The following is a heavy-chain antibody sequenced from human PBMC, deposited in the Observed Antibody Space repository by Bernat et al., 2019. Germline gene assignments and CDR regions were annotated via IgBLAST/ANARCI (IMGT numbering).Heavy chain of an antibody. D-gene: IGHD6-19*01. V-gene: IGHV1-69*02. Sequence: QVQLVQSGAEVKKPGSSVKVSCKASVGTFSSYTISWVRQAPGQGLEWMGRIIPILGIANYAQKFQGRGTITPDKATSTAYMVLSSLRSEDTAVYYCAIGWHFDYWGQGTLVTVSS. CDR1: VGTFSSYT. CDR2: IIPILGIA. J-gene: IGHJ4*02. CDR3: AIGWHFDY.